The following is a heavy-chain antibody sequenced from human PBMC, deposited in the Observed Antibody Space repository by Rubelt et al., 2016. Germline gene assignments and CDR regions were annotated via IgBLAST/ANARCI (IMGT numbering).Heavy chain of an antibody. J-gene: IGHJ4*02. CDR3: ASEMATGHCDR. V-gene: IGHV4-59*01. Sequence: QVQLQESGPGLVKPSETLSLTCTVSGASISSYYWSWIRQPPGKGLEWIGNMYYTGATNYNPSLNSRVSISVETSKNRGSLKLSSVTAADAAGYYCASEMATGHCDRWGQGTRVTVS. CDR1: GASISSYY. D-gene: IGHD5-24*01. CDR2: MYYTGAT.